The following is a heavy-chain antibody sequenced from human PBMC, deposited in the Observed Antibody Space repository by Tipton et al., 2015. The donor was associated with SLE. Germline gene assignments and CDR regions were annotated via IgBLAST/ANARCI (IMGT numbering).Heavy chain of an antibody. V-gene: IGHV4-59*01. CDR1: GGSISGYY. J-gene: IGHJ2*01. CDR2: IYHSGST. Sequence: GLVKPSETLSLICTVSGGSISGYYWGWIRQPPGKGLEWIGYIYHSGSTNYNPSLKSRVTISVDTSKNQFSLKLSSVTAADTAVYYCARRRFWYFDLWGRGTLVTVSS. CDR3: ARRRFWYFDL.